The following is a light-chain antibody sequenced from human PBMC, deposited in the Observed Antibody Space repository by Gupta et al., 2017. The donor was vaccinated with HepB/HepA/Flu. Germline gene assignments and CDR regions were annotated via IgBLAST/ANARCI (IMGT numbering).Light chain of an antibody. CDR3: ATCDSSLSAYVV. CDR1: SSNIGNNY. V-gene: IGLV1-51*02. Sequence: QSVLTQPPSVSAAPGQKVTISCPGSSSNIGNNYVSWYQQLPGTPPKHLIYENNKRPSGIPYPFSGSNSGTSATLGITGLQAGDEADYYCATCDSSLSAYVVFGGGTKLTVL. J-gene: IGLJ2*01. CDR2: ENN.